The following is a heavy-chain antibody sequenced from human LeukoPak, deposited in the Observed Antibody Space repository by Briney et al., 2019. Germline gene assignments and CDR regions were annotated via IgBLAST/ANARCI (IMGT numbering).Heavy chain of an antibody. CDR1: GFTFSSYT. Sequence: GGSLRLSCAASGFTFSSYTMYWVRQAPGKGLEYVLAISSNGGSTYYANSVKGRFTISRDNSKTTLYLQMGSLRGEDMAVYYCAREVNWRFDYWGQGTLVTVSS. J-gene: IGHJ4*02. D-gene: IGHD1-1*01. CDR2: ISSNGGST. CDR3: AREVNWRFDY. V-gene: IGHV3-64*01.